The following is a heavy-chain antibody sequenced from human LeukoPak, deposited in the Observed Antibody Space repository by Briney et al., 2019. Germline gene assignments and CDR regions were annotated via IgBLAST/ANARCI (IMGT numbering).Heavy chain of an antibody. CDR1: GFTFSNYN. J-gene: IGHJ4*02. V-gene: IGHV3-21*01. Sequence: GGSLRLSCATSGFTFSNYNMNWVRQAPGKGLEWVSSISSGSSYIYYADSVKGRFTISRDNAKNSLYLQMNSLRAEDTAMYYCALVFSRVWFKIDYWGQGTLVTVSS. D-gene: IGHD6-19*01. CDR3: ALVFSRVWFKIDY. CDR2: ISSGSSYI.